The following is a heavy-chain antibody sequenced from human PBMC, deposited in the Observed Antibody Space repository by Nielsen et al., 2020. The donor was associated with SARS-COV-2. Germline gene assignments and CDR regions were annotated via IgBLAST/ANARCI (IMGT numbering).Heavy chain of an antibody. V-gene: IGHV5-51*01. Sequence: GESLKISCKGSGYSFTSYWIGWVRQMPGKGLEWMGIIYPGDSDTRYSPSFQGQVTISADKSISTAYLQWSSLKASDTAMYYCARQGSDWNAPPPYYYYGMDVWGQGTTVTVSS. CDR3: ARQGSDWNAPPPYYYYGMDV. J-gene: IGHJ6*02. CDR2: IYPGDSDT. D-gene: IGHD1-1*01. CDR1: GYSFTSYW.